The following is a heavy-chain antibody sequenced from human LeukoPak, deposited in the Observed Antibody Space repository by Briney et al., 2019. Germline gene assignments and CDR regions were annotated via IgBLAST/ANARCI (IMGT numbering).Heavy chain of an antibody. CDR3: ARVLGYSYGYKYAFDI. CDR2: IYYSGNT. D-gene: IGHD5-18*01. Sequence: SETLSLTCTVSGVSISNSNSYWGWIRQPPGKGLEWIGSIYYSGNTYYNASLKSQVSISIDTSKNQFSLKLTSVTAADTAVYYCARVLGYSYGYKYAFDIWGQGTMVTVSS. V-gene: IGHV4-39*01. J-gene: IGHJ3*02. CDR1: GVSISNSNSY.